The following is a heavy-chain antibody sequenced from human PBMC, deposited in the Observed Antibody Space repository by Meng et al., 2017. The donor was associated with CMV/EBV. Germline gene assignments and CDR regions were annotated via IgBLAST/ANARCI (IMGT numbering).Heavy chain of an antibody. D-gene: IGHD3-16*01. Sequence: QVQVGQCGDEVEKPGASVKVSCQASGYTFTGYYMHWVRQAPGQGLEWMGWINPNSGGTNYAQKFQGRVTMTRDTSISTAYMELSRLRSDDTAVYYCARHYDYDDYWGQGTLVTVSS. CDR1: GYTFTGYY. CDR3: ARHYDYDDY. V-gene: IGHV1-2*02. J-gene: IGHJ4*02. CDR2: INPNSGGT.